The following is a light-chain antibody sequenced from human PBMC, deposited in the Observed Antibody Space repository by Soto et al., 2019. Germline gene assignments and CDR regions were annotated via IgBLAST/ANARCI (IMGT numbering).Light chain of an antibody. CDR2: DAS. J-gene: IGKJ4*01. CDR1: QDISNY. Sequence: DMQMTQSPSSLSASVGDRVTITCQASQDISNYLKWYQQQPGKAPKLLIFDASSVEIGDRSRFSRSGSWTDCTFTISSQQPEDVVTYYCQHYADFPLSCGGGTNLEIK. V-gene: IGKV1-33*01. CDR3: QHYADFPLS.